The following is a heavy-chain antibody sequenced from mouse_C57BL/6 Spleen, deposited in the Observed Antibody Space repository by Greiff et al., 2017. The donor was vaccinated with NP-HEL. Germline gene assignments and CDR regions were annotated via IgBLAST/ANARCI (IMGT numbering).Heavy chain of an antibody. D-gene: IGHD1-1*01. Sequence: QVQLKQSGPGLVQPSQSLSITCTVSGFSLTSYGVHWVRQSPGKGLEWLGVIWSGGSTDYNAAFISRLSISKDNSKSQVFFKMNSLQADDTAIYYCARGDYYGSSYWFAYWGQGTLVTVSA. J-gene: IGHJ3*01. CDR1: GFSLTSYG. CDR3: ARGDYYGSSYWFAY. V-gene: IGHV2-2*01. CDR2: IWSGGST.